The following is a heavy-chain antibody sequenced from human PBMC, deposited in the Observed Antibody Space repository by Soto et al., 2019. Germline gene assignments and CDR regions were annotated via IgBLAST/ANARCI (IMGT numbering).Heavy chain of an antibody. CDR1: AYNFNNYW. CDR2: IYPGDSDT. D-gene: IGHD1-26*01. J-gene: IGHJ6*02. V-gene: IGHV5-51*01. Sequence: GESLKISCXGTAYNFNNYWIGWVRQTPGKGLEWMGLIYPGDSDTRYSPSFQGQVTISADKSVSTSYLHWNSLKSSDTGTYFCARSVGGSYYYHGMDVWGQGTSVTVSS. CDR3: ARSVGGSYYYHGMDV.